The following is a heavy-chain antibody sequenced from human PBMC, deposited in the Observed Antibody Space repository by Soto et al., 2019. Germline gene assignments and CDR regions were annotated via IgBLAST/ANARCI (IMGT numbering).Heavy chain of an antibody. V-gene: IGHV6-1*01. Sequence: LSSASCGGSDSSYRVSWHQVKHIPSRGLEWLGRTYYRYKWYNDYAVSVKSRITINPDTSKNQFSLQLNSVTPEDTSVYSCASLSHGSHVFEILGQG. CDR2: TYYRYKWYN. D-gene: IGHD2-2*03. CDR3: ASLSHGSHVFEI. J-gene: IGHJ3*02. CDR1: GGSDSSYRVS.